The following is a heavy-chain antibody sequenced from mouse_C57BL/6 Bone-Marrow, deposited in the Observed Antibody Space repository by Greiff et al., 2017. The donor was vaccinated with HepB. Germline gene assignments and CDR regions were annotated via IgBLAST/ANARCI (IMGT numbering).Heavy chain of an antibody. CDR3: TTQFITTVVDPFYAMDY. V-gene: IGHV14-4*01. D-gene: IGHD1-1*01. Sequence: EVQLVESGAELVRPGASVKLSCTASGFNIKDDYMHWVKQRPEQGLEWIGWIDPENGDTEYASKFQGKATITADTSSNTAYLQLSSLTSEDTAVYYCTTQFITTVVDPFYAMDYWGQGTSVTVSS. CDR2: IDPENGDT. CDR1: GFNIKDDY. J-gene: IGHJ4*01.